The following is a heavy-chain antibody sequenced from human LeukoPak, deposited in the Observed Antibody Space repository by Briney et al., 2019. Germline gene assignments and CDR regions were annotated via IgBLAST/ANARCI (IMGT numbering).Heavy chain of an antibody. D-gene: IGHD6-19*01. V-gene: IGHV3-74*01. CDR2: IDIDGGNT. CDR1: GFTFSGYL. Sequence: PGGSLRLSCAASGFTFSGYLMHWVRQAPGKGLVWVSRIDIDGGNTNYADSVKGRFTISRDDAKAPLYIQMTSLRAEDTAVYYCTRAVSGSSSGHSDYWGQGTLVTVSS. J-gene: IGHJ4*02. CDR3: TRAVSGSSSGHSDY.